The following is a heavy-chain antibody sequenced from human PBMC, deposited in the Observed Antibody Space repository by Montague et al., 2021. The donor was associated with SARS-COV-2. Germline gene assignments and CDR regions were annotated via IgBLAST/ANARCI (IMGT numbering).Heavy chain of an antibody. Sequence: SETLSLTCAVSGGSISSCNWWSWFRQHPGKGLVWFVEIDHSGSTNYNPSLKSRVTISAVKSKNQFSLKPSSVTAADTTVYYCARDTGTLWFGELSRYYYYYGMDVWGQGTTVTVSS. V-gene: IGHV4-4*02. CDR1: GGSISSCNW. CDR3: ARDTGTLWFGELSRYYYYYGMDV. CDR2: IDHSGST. D-gene: IGHD3-10*01. J-gene: IGHJ6*02.